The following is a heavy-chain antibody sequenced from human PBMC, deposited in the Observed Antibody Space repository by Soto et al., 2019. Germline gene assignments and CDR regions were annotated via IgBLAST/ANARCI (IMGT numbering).Heavy chain of an antibody. D-gene: IGHD3-3*02. J-gene: IGHJ6*02. CDR1: GGTFSSSA. V-gene: IGHV1-69*12. CDR3: ARDKGRQQLGGNYYYITDI. Sequence: QVQLVQSGAEVKKPGSSVKVSCKASGGTFSSSAFSWVRQAPGQGLEWMGGLIPFFRTPDYGQRFQGRVTITADESAGTVYMELRGLRSEDTAVYFCARDKGRQQLGGNYYYITDIWGQGTTVTVSS. CDR2: LIPFFRTP.